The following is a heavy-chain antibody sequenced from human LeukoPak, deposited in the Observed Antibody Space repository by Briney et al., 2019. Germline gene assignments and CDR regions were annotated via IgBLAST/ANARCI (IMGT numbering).Heavy chain of an antibody. J-gene: IGHJ4*01. CDR1: GVSINDFQ. CDR3: ATSNDVKVAPFDH. V-gene: IGHV4-4*09. D-gene: IGHD1-1*01. Sequence: WESLSLTCTASGVSINDFQWSWVRQAPGKGLEWIGNIHTIGGTNYNASLESRVTISVDASKSTLSLIINSVSAADTAVYYCATSNDVKVAPFDHWGQGTLVTVSS. CDR2: IHTIGGT.